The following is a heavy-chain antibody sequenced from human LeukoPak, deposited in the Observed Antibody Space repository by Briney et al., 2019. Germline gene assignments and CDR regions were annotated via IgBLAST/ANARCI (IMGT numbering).Heavy chain of an antibody. Sequence: GGSLRLSCVASGFTFSSYGMTWVRQAPGKGLEWVSGINYSGGSTKYAESVKGRFTISRDNSKNTLYLQMNSLRAEDTAPYYCARPHDYWSGYESAIDYWGQGTLVTVSS. CDR1: GFTFSSYG. CDR2: INYSGGST. D-gene: IGHD3-3*01. V-gene: IGHV3-23*01. J-gene: IGHJ4*02. CDR3: ARPHDYWSGYESAIDY.